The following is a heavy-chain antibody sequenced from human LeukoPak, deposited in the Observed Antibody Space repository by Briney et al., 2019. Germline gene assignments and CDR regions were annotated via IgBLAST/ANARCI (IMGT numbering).Heavy chain of an antibody. Sequence: GGSLRLSCAASGFTFSSYAMSWVRQAPGKGLEWVSSISSSSSYIYYADSVKGRFTISRDNAKNSLYLQMNSLRAEDTAVYYCARDRKYCSSTSCTYNYWGQGTLVTVSS. V-gene: IGHV3-21*01. D-gene: IGHD2-2*01. CDR1: GFTFSSYA. CDR3: ARDRKYCSSTSCTYNY. J-gene: IGHJ4*02. CDR2: ISSSSSYI.